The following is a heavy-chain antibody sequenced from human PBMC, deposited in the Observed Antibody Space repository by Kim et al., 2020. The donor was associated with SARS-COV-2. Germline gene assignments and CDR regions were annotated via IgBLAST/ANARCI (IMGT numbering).Heavy chain of an antibody. CDR2: IDPSDSYT. Sequence: GESLKISCKGSGYSFTSYWISWVRQMPGKGLEWMGRIDPSDSYTNYSPSFQGHVTISADKSISTAYLQWSSLKASDTAMYYCARIPEGYCSSTSCYHYFYYWGQGTLVTVSS. D-gene: IGHD2-2*01. V-gene: IGHV5-10-1*01. CDR3: ARIPEGYCSSTSCYHYFYY. CDR1: GYSFTSYW. J-gene: IGHJ4*02.